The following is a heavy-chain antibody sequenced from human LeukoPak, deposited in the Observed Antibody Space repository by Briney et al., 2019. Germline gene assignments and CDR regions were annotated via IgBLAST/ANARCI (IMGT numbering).Heavy chain of an antibody. Sequence: ASVKVSCKASGYTFTSYDINWVRQATGQGLEWMGWMNPNSGNTGYAQKFQGRVTITRNTSISTAYMELSSLRSEDTAVYYCASSCSGGSCYGRGWFDPWGQGTLVTVSS. CDR1: GYTFTSYD. J-gene: IGHJ5*02. CDR3: ASSCSGGSCYGRGWFDP. CDR2: MNPNSGNT. V-gene: IGHV1-8*03. D-gene: IGHD2-15*01.